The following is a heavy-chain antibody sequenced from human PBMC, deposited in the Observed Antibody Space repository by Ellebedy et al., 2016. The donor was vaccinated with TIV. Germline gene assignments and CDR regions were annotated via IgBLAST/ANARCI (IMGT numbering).Heavy chain of an antibody. V-gene: IGHV4-34*01. D-gene: IGHD6-19*01. CDR3: ARGRGRVIAVAGTPTNGMDV. Sequence: SETLSLTCTVSGGSISSYYWSWIRQPPGKGLEWIGEINHSGSTNYNPSLKSRVTISVDTSKNQFSLKLSSVTAADTAVYYCARGRGRVIAVAGTPTNGMDVWGQGTTVTVSS. CDR1: GGSISSYY. CDR2: INHSGST. J-gene: IGHJ6*02.